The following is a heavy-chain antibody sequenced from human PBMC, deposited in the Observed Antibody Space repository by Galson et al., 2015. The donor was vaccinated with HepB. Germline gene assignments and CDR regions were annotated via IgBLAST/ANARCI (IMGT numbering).Heavy chain of an antibody. V-gene: IGHV3-48*02. CDR3: ARGGIPITTRASFPA. CDR1: GFTFSNYN. J-gene: IGHJ1*01. D-gene: IGHD1-1*01. CDR2: ISSSSGTI. Sequence: SLRLSCAASGFTFSNYNMNWVRQAPGKGLEWVSYISSSSGTIHYADSVKGRFTISRDNAKNSLYLQMNSLRDEDTAVYYCARGGIPITTRASFPAWGPGTPDPVPS.